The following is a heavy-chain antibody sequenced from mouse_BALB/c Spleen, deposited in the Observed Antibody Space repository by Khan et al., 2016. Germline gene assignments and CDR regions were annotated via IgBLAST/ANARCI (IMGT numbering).Heavy chain of an antibody. D-gene: IGHD2-2*01. V-gene: IGHV3-6*02. CDR2: ISYDGYN. Sequence: EVQLEESGPGLVKPSLSLSLTCSVTGYSITSGSFWHWIRQFPGNKLEWMGYISYDGYNDYNPSLKNRISITRDSSKNQFFLKLNSVTPEETATNYCARDGYDGWFAYRGQGTLVTVSA. J-gene: IGHJ3*01. CDR3: ARDGYDGWFAY. CDR1: GYSITSGSF.